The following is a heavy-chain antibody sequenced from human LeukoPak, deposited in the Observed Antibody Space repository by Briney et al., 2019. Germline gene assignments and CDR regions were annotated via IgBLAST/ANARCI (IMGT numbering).Heavy chain of an antibody. J-gene: IGHJ3*02. CDR1: GGSISSYY. V-gene: IGHV4-59*08. CDR3: ARHSERWLGAFDI. CDR2: IYYSGST. Sequence: PSETLSLTCTVSGGSISSYYWSWIRQPPGKGLEWIGYIYYSGSTNYNPSLKSRVTISVDTYKNQFSLKLSSVTAADTAVYYCARHSERWLGAFDIWGQGTMVTVSS. D-gene: IGHD6-19*01.